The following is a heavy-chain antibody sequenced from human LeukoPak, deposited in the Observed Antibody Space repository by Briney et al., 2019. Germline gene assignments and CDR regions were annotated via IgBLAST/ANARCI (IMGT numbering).Heavy chain of an antibody. CDR3: YGANAEH. D-gene: IGHD4-17*01. J-gene: IGHJ1*01. CDR1: GFTVSSNY. Sequence: GGSLRLSCAASGFTVSSNYMSWVRQAPGKGLVWVSGINTDGSSTYYADSVKGRFTISRDNAKNTLYLQMNSLRAEDTAVYYCYGANAEHWGQGTLVTVSS. CDR2: INTDGSST. V-gene: IGHV3-74*01.